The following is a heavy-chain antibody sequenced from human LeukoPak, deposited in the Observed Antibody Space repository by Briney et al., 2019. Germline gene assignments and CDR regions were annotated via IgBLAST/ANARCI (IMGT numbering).Heavy chain of an antibody. CDR2: IHYDGSDK. V-gene: IGHV3-30*02. D-gene: IGHD2-15*01. J-gene: IGHJ4*02. CDR1: GVTFSSYG. CDR3: AKVFLSGTSGDD. Sequence: PGGSLRLSCAASGVTFSSYGMHWVRQAPGKGLEWVAFIHYDGSDKYYADSIKGRFTISRDGSKNTLYLQMNSLRSEDTAVYYCAKVFLSGTSGDDWGQGTLLTVSS.